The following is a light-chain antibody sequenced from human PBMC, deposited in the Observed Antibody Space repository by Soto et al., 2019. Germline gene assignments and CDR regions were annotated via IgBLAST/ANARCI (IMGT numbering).Light chain of an antibody. CDR2: WAS. J-gene: IGKJ3*01. CDR3: QQDFNIPFT. Sequence: DNLIRRSSNDRAVSLYGRATINCTPSHTVFGSSNNKDYLTWYQQNPGQPPKLLIYWASTRQSGVPERFSGSGSGTDFPLTISRLQAEAVAVYYCQQDFNIPFTFGPGTKVDIK. V-gene: IGKV4-1*01. CDR1: HTVFGSSNNKDY.